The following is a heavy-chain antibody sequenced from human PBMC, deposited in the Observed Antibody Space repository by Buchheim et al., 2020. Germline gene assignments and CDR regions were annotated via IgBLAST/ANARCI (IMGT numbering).Heavy chain of an antibody. J-gene: IGHJ4*02. V-gene: IGHV3-74*01. Sequence: EVQLVESGGGFVQPGGSLRLSCAASGFTFSSYWMHWVRQAPGKGLVWVSRINSDGSRISYADSVKGRFTISRDNAKNTLYLQMNSPRAEDTAVYYCARGPRGYLEYFDYWGQGTL. CDR3: ARGPRGYLEYFDY. CDR1: GFTFSSYW. CDR2: INSDGSRI. D-gene: IGHD3-22*01.